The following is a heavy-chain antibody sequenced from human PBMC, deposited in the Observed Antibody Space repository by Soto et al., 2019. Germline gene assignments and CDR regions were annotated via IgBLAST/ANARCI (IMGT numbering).Heavy chain of an antibody. CDR1: EFTFNTYW. D-gene: IGHD6-19*01. CDR2: IKDDGSEK. Sequence: EVQLVESGGGLVQPGGSLRLSCLASEFTFNTYWMNWVRQAPGRGLAWVANIKDDGSEKNYVDSVKGRFTISRDNAKKSLYLQMNRLRGEDTAVYFCARDWGTPGRGSAVGYYYHYGMDVWGQGTTVTVSS. CDR3: ARDWGTPGRGSAVGYYYHYGMDV. J-gene: IGHJ6*02. V-gene: IGHV3-7*05.